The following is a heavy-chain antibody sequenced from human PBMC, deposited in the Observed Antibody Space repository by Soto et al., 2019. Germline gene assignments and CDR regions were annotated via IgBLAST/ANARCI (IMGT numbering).Heavy chain of an antibody. CDR1: GFTFSDTL. CDR3: ARDIVSVGPRANEAFDV. V-gene: IGHV1-3*01. D-gene: IGHD1-26*01. Sequence: QVQLVQSGAELKKPGASVNISCQASGFTFSDTLINWVRQGPGQRLEWMGWINPANGNTRYSESFQGRVTISSLSSASTAYVALSYLTSEDTAVYYCARDIVSVGPRANEAFDVWGQGTMITVSS. J-gene: IGHJ3*01. CDR2: INPANGNT.